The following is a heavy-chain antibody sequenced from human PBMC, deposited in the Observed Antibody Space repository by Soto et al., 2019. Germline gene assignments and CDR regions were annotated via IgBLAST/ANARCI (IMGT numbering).Heavy chain of an antibody. CDR1: GYTFTGYY. CDR2: INPNSGGT. CDR3: ARGQGGYYDSSGYYEFDY. V-gene: IGHV1-2*02. D-gene: IGHD3-22*01. Sequence: ASGKVSCKASGYTFTGYYMHWVRQAPGQGLEWMGWINPNSGGTNYAQKFQGRVTMTRGTSISTAYMELSRLRSDDTAVYYCARGQGGYYDSSGYYEFDYWGQGTLVTVSS. J-gene: IGHJ4*02.